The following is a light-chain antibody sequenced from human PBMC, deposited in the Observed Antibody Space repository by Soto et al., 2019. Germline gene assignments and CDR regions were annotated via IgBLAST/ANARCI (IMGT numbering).Light chain of an antibody. Sequence: EVVLTQSPATLSLSPGETATLSCRTSQSVSRYLAWYQQKPGQAPRLLIYGVSNRATGIPARFSGSGSGTDFTLTISSLEPEDFAVYYCHQRQSWPRTFGQGTKVDIK. V-gene: IGKV3-11*01. CDR2: GVS. CDR1: QSVSRY. J-gene: IGKJ1*01. CDR3: HQRQSWPRT.